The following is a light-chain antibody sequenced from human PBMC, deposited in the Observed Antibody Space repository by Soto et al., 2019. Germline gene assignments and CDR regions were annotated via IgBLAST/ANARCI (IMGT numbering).Light chain of an antibody. Sequence: DIQMTQSPSTLSSSVGDRVTITCRASQTIINWLAWYQQKPGKAPKLLIYKASTLEGEVPSRFSGSGSETEFTLTINSLQPDDYPTYYRQQYHPSWWTSGQGQKV. V-gene: IGKV1-5*03. J-gene: IGKJ1*01. CDR2: KAS. CDR1: QTIINW. CDR3: QQYHPSWWT.